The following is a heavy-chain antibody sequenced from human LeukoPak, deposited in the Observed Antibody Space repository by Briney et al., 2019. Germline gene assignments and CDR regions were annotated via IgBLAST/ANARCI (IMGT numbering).Heavy chain of an antibody. D-gene: IGHD6-13*01. V-gene: IGHV1-69*06. CDR2: IIPIFGTA. CDR1: GGTFSSYA. J-gene: IGHJ6*03. Sequence: GASVKVSCKASGGTFSSYAISWVRQAPGQGLEWMGGIIPIFGTANYAQKFQGRVTITADKSTSTAYMELSSLRSEDTAVYYCARGIAAAGTSYYYYYMDVWGKGTTVTVS. CDR3: ARGIAAAGTSYYYYYMDV.